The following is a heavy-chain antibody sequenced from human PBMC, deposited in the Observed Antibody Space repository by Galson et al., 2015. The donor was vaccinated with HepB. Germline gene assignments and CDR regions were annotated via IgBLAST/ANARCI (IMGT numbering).Heavy chain of an antibody. D-gene: IGHD5-12*01. Sequence: SLRLSCAASGLAVGGNYINWVRQAPAKGLEWVSVMYASGLTYYADSVKGRFILSRDISSNSVYLQMNSLRLEDTAIYYCARDSQYSDAGSFDVWGQGTMVSVSS. CDR3: ARDSQYSDAGSFDV. CDR1: GLAVGGNY. J-gene: IGHJ3*01. CDR2: MYASGLT. V-gene: IGHV3-53*05.